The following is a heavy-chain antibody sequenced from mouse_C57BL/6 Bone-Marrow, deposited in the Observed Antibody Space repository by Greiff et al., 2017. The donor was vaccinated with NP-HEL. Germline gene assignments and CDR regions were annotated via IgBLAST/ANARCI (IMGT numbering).Heavy chain of an antibody. V-gene: IGHV1-5*01. Sequence: EVQLQQSGTVLARPGASVKMSCKTSGYTFTSYWMHWVKQRPGQGLEWIGAIYPGNSDTSYNQKFKGKAKLTAVTSASTAYMELSSLTNEDSAVYYCTRGVYYSNHLNAMDYWGQGTSVTVSS. CDR2: IYPGNSDT. J-gene: IGHJ4*01. D-gene: IGHD2-5*01. CDR1: GYTFTSYW. CDR3: TRGVYYSNHLNAMDY.